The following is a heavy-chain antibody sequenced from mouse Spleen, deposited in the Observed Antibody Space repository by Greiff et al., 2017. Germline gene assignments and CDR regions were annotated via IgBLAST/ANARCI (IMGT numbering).Heavy chain of an antibody. D-gene: IGHD2-3*01. CDR3: ARRYDGYYGYFDV. V-gene: IGHV1-18*01. J-gene: IGHJ1*01. CDR2: INPNNGGT. Sequence: EVQLQESGPELVKPGASVKIPCKASGYTFTDYNMDWVKQSHGKSLEWIGDINPNNGGTIYNQKFKGKATLTVDKSSSTAYMELRSLTSEDTAVYYCARRYDGYYGYFDVWGAGTTVTVSS. CDR1: GYTFTDYN.